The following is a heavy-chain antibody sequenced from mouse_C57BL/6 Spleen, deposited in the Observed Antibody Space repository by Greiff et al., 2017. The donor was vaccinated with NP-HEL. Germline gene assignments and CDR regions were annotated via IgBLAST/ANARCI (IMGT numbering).Heavy chain of an antibody. CDR1: GYTFTSYW. D-gene: IGHD2-1*01. J-gene: IGHJ2*01. CDR3: AKSYYGNLNYFDY. V-gene: IGHV1-52*01. CDR2: IDPSDSET. Sequence: QVQLQQPGAELVRPGSSVKLSCKASGYTFTSYWMNWVKQRPIQGLEWIGNIDPSDSETHYNQKFKDKATLTVDTSSSTAYMQLSSLTSEDSAVYSCAKSYYGNLNYFDYWGQGTTLSVSS.